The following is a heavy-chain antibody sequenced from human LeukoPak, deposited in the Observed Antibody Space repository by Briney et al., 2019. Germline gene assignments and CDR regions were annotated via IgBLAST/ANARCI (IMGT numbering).Heavy chain of an antibody. D-gene: IGHD6-13*01. CDR3: ARATSIAAAGTWC. Sequence: GGSLRLSCAASGLTFSSYAMSWVRQAPGKGLEWVSAISGSGGTTLYADSVKGRFTISRDNSKNTLYLQMNSLRAEDTALYYCARATSIAAAGTWCWGQGTLVTVSS. V-gene: IGHV3-23*01. J-gene: IGHJ4*02. CDR2: ISGSGGTT. CDR1: GLTFSSYA.